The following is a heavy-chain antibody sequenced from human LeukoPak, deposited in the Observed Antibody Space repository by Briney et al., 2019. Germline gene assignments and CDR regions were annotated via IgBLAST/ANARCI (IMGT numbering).Heavy chain of an antibody. CDR1: GGSFSGYY. D-gene: IGHD6-19*01. V-gene: IGHV4-34*01. J-gene: IGHJ4*02. CDR3: ARVNQVAGMDY. Sequence: SETLSLTCAVYGGSFSGYYWSWIRQPPGKGLEWIGEINHSGSTNYNPSLKSRVTISVDTSKNQFSLKLSSVTAADTAVYYCARVNQVAGMDYWGQGTLVTVSS. CDR2: INHSGST.